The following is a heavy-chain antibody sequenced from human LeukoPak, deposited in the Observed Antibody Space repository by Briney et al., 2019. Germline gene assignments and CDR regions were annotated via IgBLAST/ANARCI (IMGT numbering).Heavy chain of an antibody. CDR2: IYYSGST. Sequence: SETLSLTCSVSGGSVSNYYWSWIRQPPGKGLEWIGYIYYSGSTNYNPSLMSRVTISIDMSKNQFSLKLRSVTAADTAVYYCARGPTKNYFDYWGQGTLVTVSS. CDR1: GGSVSNYY. CDR3: ARGPTKNYFDY. J-gene: IGHJ4*02. V-gene: IGHV4-59*02.